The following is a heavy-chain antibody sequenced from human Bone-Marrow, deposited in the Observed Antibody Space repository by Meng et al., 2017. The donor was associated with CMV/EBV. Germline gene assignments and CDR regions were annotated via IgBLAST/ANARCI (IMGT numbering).Heavy chain of an antibody. J-gene: IGHJ4*02. CDR3: ARERGPILWTRYYFDY. D-gene: IGHD2-2*02. Sequence: GSLRLSCAVYGGSFSGYYWSWIRQPPGKGLEWIGEINHSGSTNYNPSRKSRVTISVDTSKNQFSLKLSSVPAADTAVYYCARERGPILWTRYYFDYWGQGTLVTVSS. CDR2: INHSGST. V-gene: IGHV4-34*01. CDR1: GGSFSGYY.